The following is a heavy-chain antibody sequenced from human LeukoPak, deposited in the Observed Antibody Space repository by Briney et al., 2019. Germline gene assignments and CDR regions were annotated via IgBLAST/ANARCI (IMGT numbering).Heavy chain of an antibody. J-gene: IGHJ4*02. V-gene: IGHV3-11*04. CDR1: GFIFRNYY. CDR3: AKDPAPSYYGSGSADY. D-gene: IGHD3-10*01. CDR2: ISSSGSKI. Sequence: GSLRLSCEASGFIFRNYYMNWIRQTPGKGLEWVSYISSSGSKIYYADSVKGRFTISRDNAKNSLYLQMNSLRAEDTAIYYCAKDPAPSYYGSGSADYWGQGTLVTVSS.